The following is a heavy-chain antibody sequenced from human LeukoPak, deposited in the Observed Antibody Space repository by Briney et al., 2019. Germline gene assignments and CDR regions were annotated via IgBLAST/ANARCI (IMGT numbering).Heavy chain of an antibody. CDR3: ARHQYSSSPFDY. CDR2: IYHSGST. D-gene: IGHD6-13*01. V-gene: IGHV4-38-2*01. Sequence: SETLSLTCAVSGYSISSGYYWGWIRQPPGKGLEWIGSIYHSGSTYYNPSLKSRVTISVDTSKSQFSLKLSSVTAADTAVYYCARHQYSSSPFDYWGQGTLVTVSS. CDR1: GYSISSGYY. J-gene: IGHJ4*02.